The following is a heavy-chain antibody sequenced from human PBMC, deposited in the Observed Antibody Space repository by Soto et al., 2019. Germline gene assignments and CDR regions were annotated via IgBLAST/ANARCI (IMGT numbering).Heavy chain of an antibody. V-gene: IGHV4-59*01. D-gene: IGHD3-22*01. J-gene: IGHJ4*02. CDR2: IYYSGST. CDR3: ASSYYYDSSGYYLFAY. CDR1: GGSISSYY. Sequence: PSETLSLTCTVSGGSISSYYWSWIRQPPGKGLEWIGYIYYSGSTNYNPSLKSRVTISVDTSKNQFSLKLSSVTAADTAVYYCASSYYYDSSGYYLFAYRGQGTLVTVSS.